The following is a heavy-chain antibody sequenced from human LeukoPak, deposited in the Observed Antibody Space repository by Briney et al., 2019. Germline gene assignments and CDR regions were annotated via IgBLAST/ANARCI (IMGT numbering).Heavy chain of an antibody. CDR2: INGDGTST. CDR1: GFTFSSYW. J-gene: IGHJ4*02. V-gene: IGHV3-74*01. CDR3: AVKGGYNDWDAPFDY. Sequence: GGSLRLSCAASGFTFSSYWMHCVRQAPGKGLMWVARINGDGTSTTYADSVKGRFTISRDNAKKALYLQMNSLGAEDTAVYYCAVKGGYNDWDAPFDYWGQGTLVTVSS. D-gene: IGHD5-12*01.